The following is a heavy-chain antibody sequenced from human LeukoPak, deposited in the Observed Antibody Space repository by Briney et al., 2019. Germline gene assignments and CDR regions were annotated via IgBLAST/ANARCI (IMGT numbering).Heavy chain of an antibody. J-gene: IGHJ4*02. CDR1: GYTFTGYY. Sequence: ASVKVSCKASGYTFTGYYMHWVRQAPGQGLEWMGWINPNSGGTNYAQKFQGRVTMTRDTSISTAYMELSRLRSDDTAVYYCARDYSGWYLPFDYWGQGTLVTVSS. CDR2: INPNSGGT. D-gene: IGHD6-19*01. V-gene: IGHV1-2*02. CDR3: ARDYSGWYLPFDY.